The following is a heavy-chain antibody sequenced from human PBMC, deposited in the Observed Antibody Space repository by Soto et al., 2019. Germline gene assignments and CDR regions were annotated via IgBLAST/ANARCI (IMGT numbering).Heavy chain of an antibody. J-gene: IGHJ5*02. CDR3: ARDWRIVGATKVVWFDP. D-gene: IGHD1-26*01. Sequence: SVKVSCKASGGTFSSYAISWVRQAPGQGLEWMGGIIPIFGTANYAQKFQGRVTITADESTSTAYMELSSLRSEDTAVYYCARDWRIVGATKVVWFDPWGQGTLVTVSS. V-gene: IGHV1-69*13. CDR1: GGTFSSYA. CDR2: IIPIFGTA.